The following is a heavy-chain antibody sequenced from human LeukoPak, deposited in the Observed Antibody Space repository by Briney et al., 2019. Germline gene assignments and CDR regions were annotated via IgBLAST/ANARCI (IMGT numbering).Heavy chain of an antibody. Sequence: PGGSLRLSCAASGFTFSSYSMNWVRQAPGKGLEWVSSISSSSSYIYYADSVKGRFTISRDNAKNSLYLQMNSLRAEDTAVYYCARDPIAAAGTWFDYWGQGTLVTVSS. CDR1: GFTFSSYS. CDR2: ISSSSSYI. CDR3: ARDPIAAAGTWFDY. D-gene: IGHD6-13*01. V-gene: IGHV3-21*01. J-gene: IGHJ4*02.